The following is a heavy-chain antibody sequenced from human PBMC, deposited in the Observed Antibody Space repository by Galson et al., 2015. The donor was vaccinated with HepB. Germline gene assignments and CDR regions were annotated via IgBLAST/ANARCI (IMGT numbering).Heavy chain of an antibody. V-gene: IGHV3-23*01. CDR3: AKDGTYYDYGDSYFDS. CDR2: ISASGIST. CDR1: GFTFNTYA. J-gene: IGHJ4*02. D-gene: IGHD4-17*01. Sequence: SLRLSCAASGFTFNTYAMNWVRQAPGKGLEWVSAISASGISTYYADSVRGRFTISRDNSKNTLYLQMDIVEAEDTAIYYCAKDGTYYDYGDSYFDSWGQGALVSVPT.